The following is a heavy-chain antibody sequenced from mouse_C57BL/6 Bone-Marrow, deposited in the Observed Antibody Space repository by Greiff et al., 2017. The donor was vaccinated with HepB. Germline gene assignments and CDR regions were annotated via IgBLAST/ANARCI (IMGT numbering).Heavy chain of an antibody. Sequence: EVMLVESGGGLVKPGGSLKLSCAASGFTFSSYTMSWVRQTPEKRLEWVATISGGGGNTYYPDSVKGRFTISRDNAKNTLYLQMSSLRSEDTALYYCARRYGNYLPWFAYWGQGTLVTVSA. D-gene: IGHD2-1*01. CDR3: ARRYGNYLPWFAY. CDR1: GFTFSSYT. V-gene: IGHV5-9*01. CDR2: ISGGGGNT. J-gene: IGHJ3*01.